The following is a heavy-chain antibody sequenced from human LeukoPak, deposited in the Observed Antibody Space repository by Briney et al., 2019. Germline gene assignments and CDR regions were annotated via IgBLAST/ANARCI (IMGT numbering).Heavy chain of an antibody. Sequence: SETLSLTCAVSGASISSGTYYWSWLRQPPGKGLEWTGYIHSSGSTYYNPSLESRLTMSLDTSKNHFSLKLTSVTAADTAVYYCARTPASRYQLLYVYYYMDVWGKGTTVTVSS. V-gene: IGHV4-30-4*01. CDR1: GASISSGTYY. CDR3: ARTPASRYQLLYVYYYMDV. CDR2: IHSSGST. J-gene: IGHJ6*03. D-gene: IGHD2-2*02.